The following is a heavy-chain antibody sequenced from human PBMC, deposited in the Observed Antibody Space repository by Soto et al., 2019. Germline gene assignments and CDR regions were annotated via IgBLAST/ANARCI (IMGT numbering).Heavy chain of an antibody. J-gene: IGHJ4*02. Sequence: GGSLRLSCAASGFTFNYYWMHWVRQAPGQGLVWVAHIQNDGSRTTYADSVKGRFTISRDNAKNTMYLQMNSLRAEDTAVYYCARDGLGAYTYGSYYFDYWGPGTLVTVSS. CDR3: ARDGLGAYTYGSYYFDY. V-gene: IGHV3-74*01. CDR1: GFTFNYYW. CDR2: IQNDGSRT. D-gene: IGHD5-18*01.